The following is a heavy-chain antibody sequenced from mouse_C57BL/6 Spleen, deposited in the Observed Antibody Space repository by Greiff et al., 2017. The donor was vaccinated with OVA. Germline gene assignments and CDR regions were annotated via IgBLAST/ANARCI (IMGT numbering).Heavy chain of an antibody. J-gene: IGHJ3*01. CDR2: INPNNGGT. CDR3: ARPIYDGFDY. V-gene: IGHV1-22*01. CDR1: GYTFTDYN. D-gene: IGHD2-12*01. Sequence: VQLKESGPELVKPGASVKMSCKASGYTFTDYNMHWVKQSPGKSLEWIGYINPNNGGTSYNQKFKGKATLTVNKSSSTAYMELRSLTSEDSAVXYCARPIYDGFDYWGQGTLVTVSA.